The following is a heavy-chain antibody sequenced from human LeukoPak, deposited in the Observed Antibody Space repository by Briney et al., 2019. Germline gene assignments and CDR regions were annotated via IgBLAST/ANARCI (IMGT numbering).Heavy chain of an antibody. J-gene: IGHJ5*02. CDR1: GGTFSSYA. CDR3: ATYYYDSSGYYLPFDP. D-gene: IGHD3-22*01. Sequence: SVKVSCKASGGTFSSYAISWVRQAPEQGLEWMGGIIPIFGTANYAQKFQGRVTITADESTSTAYMELSSLRSEDTAVYYCATYYYDSSGYYLPFDPWGQGTLVTVSS. V-gene: IGHV1-69*13. CDR2: IIPIFGTA.